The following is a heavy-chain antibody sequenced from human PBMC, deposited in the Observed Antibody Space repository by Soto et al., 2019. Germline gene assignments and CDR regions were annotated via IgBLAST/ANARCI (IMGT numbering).Heavy chain of an antibody. CDR2: IYPGDSDT. V-gene: IGHV5-51*01. CDR1: GYSFTSYW. D-gene: IGHD5-18*01. Sequence: GESLKISRKGSGYSFTSYWIGWVRQMPGKGLEWMGIIYPGDSDTRYSPSFQGQVTISADKSISTAYLQWSSLKASDTAMYYCARRGYGWLSDYDYGMDVWVQGTTVTVSS. J-gene: IGHJ6*02. CDR3: ARRGYGWLSDYDYGMDV.